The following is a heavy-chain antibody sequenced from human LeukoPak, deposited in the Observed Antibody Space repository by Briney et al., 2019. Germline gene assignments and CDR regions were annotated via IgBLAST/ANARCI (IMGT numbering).Heavy chain of an antibody. CDR1: GFTVSSNY. J-gene: IGHJ4*02. V-gene: IGHV3-66*02. CDR3: ARGTPLRGYSYGYDY. D-gene: IGHD5-18*01. CDR2: IYSGGST. Sequence: TGGSLRLSCAASGFTVSSNYMSWVRQAPGKGLEWVSVIYSGGSTYYADSVKGRFTISRDNSKNTLYLQMNSLRAEDTAVYYCARGTPLRGYSYGYDYWGQGTLVTVSS.